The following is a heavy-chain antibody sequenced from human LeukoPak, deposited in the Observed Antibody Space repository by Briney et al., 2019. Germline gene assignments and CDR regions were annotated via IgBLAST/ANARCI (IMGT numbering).Heavy chain of an antibody. Sequence: SETLSLTCTVSGGSISSSSYYWGWIRQPPGKGLEWIGSIYYSGSTYYNPSLKSRVTISVDTSKNQFSLKLNSVTAADTAMYYCARLYCSGGSCYSGLGSADYWGQGTLVTVAS. CDR1: GGSISSSSYY. V-gene: IGHV4-39*01. CDR3: ARLYCSGGSCYSGLGSADY. CDR2: IYYSGST. D-gene: IGHD2-15*01. J-gene: IGHJ4*02.